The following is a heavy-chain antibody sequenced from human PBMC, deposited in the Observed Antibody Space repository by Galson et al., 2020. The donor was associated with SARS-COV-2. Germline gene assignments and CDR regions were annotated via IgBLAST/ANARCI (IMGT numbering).Heavy chain of an antibody. V-gene: IGHV1-2*02. J-gene: IGHJ4*02. D-gene: IGHD2-2*01. CDR2: INPNSGGT. CDR3: ARDTYCSSTSCLLFDY. Sequence: ASVKVSCKASGYTFTGYYMHWVRQAPGQGLEWMGWINPNSGGTNYAQKFQGRVTMTRETSISTAYMELSRLRSDDTAVYYCARDTYCSSTSCLLFDYWGQGTLVTVSS. CDR1: GYTFTGYY.